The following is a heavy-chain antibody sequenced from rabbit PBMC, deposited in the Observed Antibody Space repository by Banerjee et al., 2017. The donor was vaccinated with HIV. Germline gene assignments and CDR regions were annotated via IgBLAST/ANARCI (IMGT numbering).Heavy chain of an antibody. V-gene: IGHV1S45*01. D-gene: IGHD1-1*01. Sequence: QEQLVEYGGDLVQPEGSLTLTCKASGLDFSSSYWICWVHQAPGKGLEWIGCIYSSSGSLWYASWAKGRFTISKTSSTTVTLQMTSLTVADTATYFCARADSGRWYGMDLWGPGTLVTVS. CDR2: IYSSSGSL. J-gene: IGHJ6*01. CDR1: GLDFSSSYW. CDR3: ARADSGRWYGMDL.